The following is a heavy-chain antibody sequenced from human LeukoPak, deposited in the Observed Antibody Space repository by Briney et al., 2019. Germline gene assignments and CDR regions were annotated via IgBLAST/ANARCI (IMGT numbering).Heavy chain of an antibody. CDR3: ARDHPLAVAENWFDP. Sequence: KPGGSLRLSCAASGFTFSSYSMNWVRQAPGKGLEWVSSISSSSSYIYYADSVKGRFTISRDNAKNSLYLQMNSLRAEDTAVYYCARDHPLAVAENWFDPWGQGTLVTVSS. CDR2: ISSSSSYI. D-gene: IGHD6-19*01. CDR1: GFTFSSYS. V-gene: IGHV3-21*01. J-gene: IGHJ5*02.